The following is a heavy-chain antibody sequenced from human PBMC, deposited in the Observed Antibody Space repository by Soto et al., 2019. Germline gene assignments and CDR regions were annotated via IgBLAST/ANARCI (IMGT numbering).Heavy chain of an antibody. D-gene: IGHD5-18*01. CDR3: ARHWFVDTAMVYYFDY. V-gene: IGHV4-39*01. Sequence: PSETLSLTCTVSGGSISSSSYYWGWIRQPPGKGLEWIGSIYYSGSTYYNPSLKSRVTISVDTSKNQFSLKLSSVTAADTAVYYCARHWFVDTAMVYYFDYWSQGTLVTVSS. J-gene: IGHJ4*02. CDR2: IYYSGST. CDR1: GGSISSSSYY.